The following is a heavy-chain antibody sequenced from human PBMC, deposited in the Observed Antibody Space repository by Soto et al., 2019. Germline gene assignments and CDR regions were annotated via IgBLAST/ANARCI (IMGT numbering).Heavy chain of an antibody. V-gene: IGHV3-23*01. Sequence: EVQLLESGGGLVQPGGSLRLSCAASGFTFSSYAMSWVRQAPGKGLEWVSAISGSGGSTYYADSVKGRVTISRDNSKNQLYLQMNSLRDGDTAVYYCAKDPGVSLRERLERLWGQGTLVTVSS. D-gene: IGHD1-1*01. CDR2: ISGSGGST. J-gene: IGHJ4*02. CDR1: GFTFSSYA. CDR3: AKDPGVSLRERLERL.